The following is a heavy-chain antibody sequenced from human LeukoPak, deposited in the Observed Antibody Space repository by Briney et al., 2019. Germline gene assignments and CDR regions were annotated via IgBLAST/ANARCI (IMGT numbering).Heavy chain of an antibody. CDR3: ARDLVPGRFGEPYGGGGGYYFDY. V-gene: IGHV4-38-2*02. CDR1: GYSISSGYY. Sequence: SETLSLTCTVSGYSISSGYYWGWIRQPPGKGLEWIGSIYHSGSTYYNPSLKSRVTISVDTSKNQFSLKLSSVTAADTAVYYCARDLVPGRFGEPYGGGGGYYFDYWGQGTLVTVPS. J-gene: IGHJ4*02. CDR2: IYHSGST. D-gene: IGHD3-10*01.